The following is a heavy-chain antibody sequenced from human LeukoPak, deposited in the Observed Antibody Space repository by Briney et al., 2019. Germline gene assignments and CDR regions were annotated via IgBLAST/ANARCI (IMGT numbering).Heavy chain of an antibody. J-gene: IGHJ4*02. CDR1: GFTFRNYS. Sequence: GGSLRLSCAASGFTFRNYSLIWVRQAPGKGLEWVSSISGSSNYIYYADSVKGRFTISRDNAKNSLYLQMNSLRAEDTAVYYCARENWGLDYWGQGTLVTVSS. D-gene: IGHD7-27*01. V-gene: IGHV3-21*06. CDR2: ISGSSNYI. CDR3: ARENWGLDY.